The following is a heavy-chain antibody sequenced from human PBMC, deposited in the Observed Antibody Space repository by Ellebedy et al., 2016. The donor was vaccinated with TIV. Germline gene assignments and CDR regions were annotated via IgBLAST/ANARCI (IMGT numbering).Heavy chain of an antibody. Sequence: GESLKISCVASGFTFSSYAMSWVRQAPGKGLEWVSAISGSGGSTYYADSVKGRFTISRDNSKNTLYLQMNSLRAEDTAVYYCAKRIGFWSGYPPQNWFDPWGQGTLVTVSS. CDR2: ISGSGGST. V-gene: IGHV3-23*01. CDR3: AKRIGFWSGYPPQNWFDP. CDR1: GFTFSSYA. J-gene: IGHJ5*02. D-gene: IGHD3-3*01.